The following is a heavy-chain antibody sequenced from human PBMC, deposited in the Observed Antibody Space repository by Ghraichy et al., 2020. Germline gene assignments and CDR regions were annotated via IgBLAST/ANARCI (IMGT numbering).Heavy chain of an antibody. CDR3: ARGAVGATDYYYYYGMDV. Sequence: ASVKVSCKASGYTFTSYDINWVRQATGQGLEWMGWMNPNSGNTGYAQKFQGRVTMTRNTSISTAYMELSSLRSEDTAVYYCARGAVGATDYYYYYGMDVWGQGTTVTVSS. V-gene: IGHV1-8*01. J-gene: IGHJ6*02. D-gene: IGHD1-26*01. CDR1: GYTFTSYD. CDR2: MNPNSGNT.